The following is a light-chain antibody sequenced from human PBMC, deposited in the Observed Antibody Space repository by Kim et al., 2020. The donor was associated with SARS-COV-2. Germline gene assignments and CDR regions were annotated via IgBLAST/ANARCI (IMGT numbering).Light chain of an antibody. CDR3: KAYTTSNTWV. J-gene: IGLJ3*02. Sequence: GQSITISCTGASSDVGRYNFVSWYQQHPGKAPKLMIYDVSKRPSGVSNRFSGSKSDNTASLTISGLQAEDEADYYCKAYTTSNTWVFGGGTQLTVL. CDR2: DVS. CDR1: SSDVGRYNF. V-gene: IGLV2-14*04.